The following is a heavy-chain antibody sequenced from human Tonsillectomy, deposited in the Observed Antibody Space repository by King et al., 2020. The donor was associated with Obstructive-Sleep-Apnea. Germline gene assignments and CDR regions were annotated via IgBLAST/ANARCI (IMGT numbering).Heavy chain of an antibody. J-gene: IGHJ4*02. CDR1: GFTFGDYA. CDR3: SRANRSGIYYIGYYFDY. CDR2: IRSKAYGGTT. V-gene: IGHV3-49*03. D-gene: IGHD3-10*01. Sequence: VQLVESGGGLVQPGRSLRLSCTASGFTFGDYAMSWFRQAPGKGLEWVGFIRSKAYGGTTEYAASVKGRFTISRDDSKSIAYLQMNSLKTEDTAVYYCSRANRSGIYYIGYYFDYWGQGTLVTVSS.